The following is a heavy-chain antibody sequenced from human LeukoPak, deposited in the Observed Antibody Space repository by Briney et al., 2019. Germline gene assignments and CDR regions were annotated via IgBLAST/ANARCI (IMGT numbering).Heavy chain of an antibody. CDR2: IYYTGST. CDR1: SGSLSSNNYY. V-gene: IGHV4-39*01. D-gene: IGHD3-9*01. J-gene: IGHJ6*03. CDR3: ARLVSDDVLTENFYKYYMDV. Sequence: PSETLSLTCTVSSGSLSSNNYYGGWLRQPPGKALEWIGSIYYTGSTFSNPSLKSRVTMSLDALKNQFTLKVSSVTATDTAVDYWARLVSDDVLTENFYKYYMDVWGKGTTVAVSS.